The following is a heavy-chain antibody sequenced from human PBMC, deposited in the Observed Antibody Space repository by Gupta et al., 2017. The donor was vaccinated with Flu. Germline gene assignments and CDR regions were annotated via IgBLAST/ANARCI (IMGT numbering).Heavy chain of an antibody. D-gene: IGHD3-3*01. CDR3: ASRSHEDFGSGYYIDYFDY. CDR2: IIPIFGTA. J-gene: IGHJ4*02. Sequence: WVRQAPGKGPEWMGGIIPIFGTANYAQKFQGRVTITADESTSTAYMELSSLRSEETAVYYCASRSHEDFGSGYYIDYFDYWGQGTLVTVSS. V-gene: IGHV1-69*01.